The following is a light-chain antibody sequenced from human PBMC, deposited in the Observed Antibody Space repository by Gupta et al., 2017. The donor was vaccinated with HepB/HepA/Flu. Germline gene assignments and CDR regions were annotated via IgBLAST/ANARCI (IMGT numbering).Light chain of an antibody. V-gene: IGKV3-20*01. CDR1: QGVSSSY. CDR3: QQYGSSSFT. J-gene: IGKJ3*01. CDR2: GTS. Sequence: DIVLTQSPVTLSLSPGERATLSCRASQGVSSSYLAWYQQKPGQAPRLLIYGTSSRAAGIPDRFSGSGSGTDFTLTISRLEPEDFAVFYCQQYGSSSFTFGPGTKVDIK.